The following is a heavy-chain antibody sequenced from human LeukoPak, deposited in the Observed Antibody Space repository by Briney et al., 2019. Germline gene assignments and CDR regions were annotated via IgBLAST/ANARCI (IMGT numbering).Heavy chain of an antibody. J-gene: IGHJ4*02. D-gene: IGHD3-16*01. V-gene: IGHV1-2*02. CDR3: ARGGTYFWGYYFDY. Sequence: ASVTVSCKASGYTFSDHYIHWVRQAPGQGLEWMAWINPNNGDTNYAQNFQGRVTMNRDTSISTAYMEVSRLTSDDTAMYYCARGGTYFWGYYFDYWGQGTLVTVSS. CDR1: GYTFSDHY. CDR2: INPNNGDT.